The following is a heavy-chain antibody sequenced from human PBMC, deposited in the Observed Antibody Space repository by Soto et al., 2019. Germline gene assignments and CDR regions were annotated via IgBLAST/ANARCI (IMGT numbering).Heavy chain of an antibody. D-gene: IGHD2-2*01. V-gene: IGHV4-31*03. CDR1: GGSISSGGYS. CDR2: IHYSGST. J-gene: IGHJ6*02. CDR3: ARISELGDCSSTICQYCGMDV. Sequence: QVQLQESGPGLVKPSQTLSLTCTVSGGSISSGGYSWRWIRQHPGKALERIGYIHYSGSTYYNPSSKGRVTISVDTSKTQIALRLSSVTAADTSVYYCARISELGDCSSTICQYCGMDVWGQGTTVTVSS.